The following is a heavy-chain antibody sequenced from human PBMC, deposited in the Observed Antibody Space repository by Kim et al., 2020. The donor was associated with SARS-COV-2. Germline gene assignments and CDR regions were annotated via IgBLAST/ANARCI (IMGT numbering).Heavy chain of an antibody. CDR3: TRGRWGLMY. CDR2: GNT. V-gene: IGHV4-34*11. J-gene: IGHJ4*02. Sequence: GNTNNNPSLKSRVTISVDTYKNQFSLKLRSVTAADTAVYCCTRGRWGLMYWGQGTLVTVSS. D-gene: IGHD1-26*01.